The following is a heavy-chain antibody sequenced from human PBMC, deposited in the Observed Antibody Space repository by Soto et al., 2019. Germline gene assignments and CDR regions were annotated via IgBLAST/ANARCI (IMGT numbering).Heavy chain of an antibody. J-gene: IGHJ4*02. CDR2: ISSNGGST. CDR3: VKDHGGGSGSYSRFDY. D-gene: IGHD3-10*01. Sequence: PEGSLRLSCSASGFTFSSYAMHWVRQAPGKGLEYVSAISSNGGSTYYADSVKGRFTISRDNSKNTLYLQMSSLRAEDTAVYYCVKDHGGGSGSYSRFDYWGQGTLVTVSS. V-gene: IGHV3-64D*06. CDR1: GFTFSSYA.